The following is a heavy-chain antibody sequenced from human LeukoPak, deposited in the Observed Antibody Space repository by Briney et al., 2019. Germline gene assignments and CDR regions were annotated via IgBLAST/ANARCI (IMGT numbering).Heavy chain of an antibody. Sequence: GGSLRLSCAASGFTFSSYAMSWVRQAPGKGLEWVSVICANDGNTYYADAVKGRFTISRDNSKDTLYLQMDSLRAEDTAVYYCAKGSGSSCYSPCDYWGQGILVTVSS. V-gene: IGHV3-23*01. J-gene: IGHJ4*02. CDR1: GFTFSSYA. D-gene: IGHD2-15*01. CDR2: ICANDGNT. CDR3: AKGSGSSCYSPCDY.